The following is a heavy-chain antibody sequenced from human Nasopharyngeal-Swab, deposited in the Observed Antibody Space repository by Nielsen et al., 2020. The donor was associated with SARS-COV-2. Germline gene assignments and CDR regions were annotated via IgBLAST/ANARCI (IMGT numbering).Heavy chain of an antibody. J-gene: IGHJ4*02. V-gene: IGHV1-46*01. Sequence: ASVKVSCKASGFTFTNYYIHWVRQAPGQGLKWMAIINPSGGSPTYAQRFQGRVTMTWDTPTGTVYMEISSLRFDDTAVYYCARDPMMCRSTSCAFDHWGQGTLVTVSS. D-gene: IGHD2-2*01. CDR1: GFTFTNYY. CDR3: ARDPMMCRSTSCAFDH. CDR2: INPSGGSP.